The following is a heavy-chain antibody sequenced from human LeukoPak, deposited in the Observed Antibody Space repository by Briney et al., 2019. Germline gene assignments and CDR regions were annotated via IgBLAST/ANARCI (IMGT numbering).Heavy chain of an antibody. Sequence: PSETLSLTCTVSGGSISSHYWSWIRQPPGKGLGWIGYIYYSGSTNYNPSLKSRVTISVDTSKNQFSLKLSSVTAADTAVYYCARGYYDFWSGYYPFDYWGQGTLVTVSS. CDR2: IYYSGST. V-gene: IGHV4-59*11. CDR3: ARGYYDFWSGYYPFDY. D-gene: IGHD3-3*01. J-gene: IGHJ4*02. CDR1: GGSISSHY.